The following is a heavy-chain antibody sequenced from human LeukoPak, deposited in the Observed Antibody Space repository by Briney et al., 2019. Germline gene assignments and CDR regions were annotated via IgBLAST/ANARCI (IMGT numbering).Heavy chain of an antibody. Sequence: SGTLSLTCAVSGGSISSGNWWTWVRQSPGKGLEWIGEIYSSGSTNFNPSLKSRVTISIDKSKNQFSLKLNSVTAADTAVYYCARGHDSSGYSPYTFDYWGQGTLVTVSS. V-gene: IGHV4-4*02. J-gene: IGHJ4*02. CDR3: ARGHDSSGYSPYTFDY. D-gene: IGHD3-22*01. CDR1: GGSISSGNW. CDR2: IYSSGST.